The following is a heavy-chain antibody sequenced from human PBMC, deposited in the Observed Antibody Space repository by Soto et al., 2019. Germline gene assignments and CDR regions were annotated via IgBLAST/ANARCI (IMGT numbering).Heavy chain of an antibody. CDR2: ISAYNGNT. CDR3: GGDSPPVDY. J-gene: IGHJ4*02. CDR1: GYRFTIYG. V-gene: IGHV1-18*01. Sequence: ASVKGSCKASGYRFTIYGSSWVRQAPRQGLEWMGWISAYNGNTNYAQKLQGRVTMTTDTSTSTAYMELRSLRSDDTAVYYCGGDSPPVDYWGQGTLVPVSP.